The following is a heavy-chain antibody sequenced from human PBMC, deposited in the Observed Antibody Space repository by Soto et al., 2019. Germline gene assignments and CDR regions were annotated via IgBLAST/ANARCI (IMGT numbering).Heavy chain of an antibody. Sequence: PGGSLRLSCAASGFSFGTYSMTWVRQAPGKGLEWVSSLRDSGSNTYYADSVKGRFTISRDNSKKTLFLQMNSLRAEDTAVYYCAKARPRYHHDSSGYPLDHWGQGTLVTVSS. CDR2: LRDSGSNT. J-gene: IGHJ4*02. CDR3: AKARPRYHHDSSGYPLDH. CDR1: GFSFGTYS. V-gene: IGHV3-23*01. D-gene: IGHD3-22*01.